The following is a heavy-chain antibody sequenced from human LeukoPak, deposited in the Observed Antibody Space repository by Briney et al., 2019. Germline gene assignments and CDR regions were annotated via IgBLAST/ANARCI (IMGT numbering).Heavy chain of an antibody. V-gene: IGHV3-74*03. Sequence: GGSLRLSCAAYGFTFSRYWMHWVRQAPGKGLVWVARVNSDGFSTTYADSVKGRFTISRDNTKDTLYLQMKRLRVEDTAVYYSTRDYGAWGQGTLVTVSS. CDR3: TRDYGA. CDR1: GFTFSRYW. CDR2: VNSDGFST. J-gene: IGHJ5*02. D-gene: IGHD4/OR15-4a*01.